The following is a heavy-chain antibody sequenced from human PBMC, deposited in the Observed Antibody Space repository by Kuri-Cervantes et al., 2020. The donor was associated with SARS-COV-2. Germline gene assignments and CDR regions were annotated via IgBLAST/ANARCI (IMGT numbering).Heavy chain of an antibody. Sequence: GESLKISCAASGFTFSSYSMNWVRQAPGKGLVWVSRINPDGSYTNNADSVKGRFTLSRDNAKNMLFLQMNSLRAEDTAVYYCARVPLVYGSNAFDIWGQGTMVTVSS. V-gene: IGHV3-74*01. CDR2: INPDGSYT. CDR1: GFTFSSYS. D-gene: IGHD3-10*01. CDR3: ARVPLVYGSNAFDI. J-gene: IGHJ3*02.